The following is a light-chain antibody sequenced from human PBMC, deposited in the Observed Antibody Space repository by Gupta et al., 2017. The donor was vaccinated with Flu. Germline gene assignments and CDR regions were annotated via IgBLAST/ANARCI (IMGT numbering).Light chain of an antibody. CDR2: EDN. Sequence: NFILTKPHSVSEAPGKKVNITCPRSTGSIASNYVQWYQQRPGSSPTTVIYEDNQRPSGVPDRFSCSINSSSNASSLTISVLNTEDDADYYCQSYDTSNDCVFGGGTKLTVL. CDR3: QSYDTSNDCV. V-gene: IGLV6-57*01. J-gene: IGLJ3*02. CDR1: TGSIASNY.